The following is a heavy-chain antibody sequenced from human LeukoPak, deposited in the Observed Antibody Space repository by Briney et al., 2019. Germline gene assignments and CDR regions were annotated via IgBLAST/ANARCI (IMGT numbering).Heavy chain of an antibody. CDR1: GGSISSYY. CDR2: IYYSGST. Sequence: SETLSLTCTVSGGSISSYYWSWLRQPPGKGLEWIGYIYYSGSTNYNPSLKSRVTISVDTSKNQFSLKLSSVTAADTAVYYCVRLVAAAGVLGVWSRDYFDYWGQGTLVTVSS. V-gene: IGHV4-59*01. CDR3: VRLVAAAGVLGVWSRDYFDY. D-gene: IGHD6-13*01. J-gene: IGHJ4*02.